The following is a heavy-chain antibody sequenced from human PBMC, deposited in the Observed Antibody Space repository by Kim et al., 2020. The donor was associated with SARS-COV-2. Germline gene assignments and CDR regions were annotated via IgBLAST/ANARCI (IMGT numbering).Heavy chain of an antibody. CDR2: T. CDR3: AKDDSYAFFDY. J-gene: IGHJ4*02. D-gene: IGHD5-18*01. Sequence: TYYADSVKGRVTIYRDNSKNTLYLQMNSLRAEDTAVYYCAKDDSYAFFDYWGQGTLVTVSS. V-gene: IGHV3-23*01.